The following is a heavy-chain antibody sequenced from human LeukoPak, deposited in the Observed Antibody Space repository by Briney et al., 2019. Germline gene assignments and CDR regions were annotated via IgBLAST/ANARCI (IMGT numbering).Heavy chain of an antibody. V-gene: IGHV4-59*08. CDR1: GGSISNYY. CDR2: IYDSGST. Sequence: SETLSLTCTVSGGSISNYYWSWIRQPPGKGLEWIGYIYDSGSTNYNPSLKRRVTISVDTSKNQFSLKLSSVTAADTAVYYCARLGGYCSSTSCYDAFDIWGQGTMVTVSS. D-gene: IGHD2-2*03. CDR3: ARLGGYCSSTSCYDAFDI. J-gene: IGHJ3*02.